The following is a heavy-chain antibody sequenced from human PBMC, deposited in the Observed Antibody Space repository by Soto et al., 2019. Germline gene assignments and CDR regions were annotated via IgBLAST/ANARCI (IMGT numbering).Heavy chain of an antibody. CDR3: TRPADSVGSERPFEF. CDR2: IIPILDIT. Sequence: QVQLVQSGAEVKKPGSSVKVSCKTSGDTFSTYPITWVRQAPGQGLEWVGRIIPILDITDSAQMFQGRVTITADKSTNTAYMELSGLRSEDTAVYYCTRPADSVGSERPFEFWGQGTMVTVSS. J-gene: IGHJ3*01. V-gene: IGHV1-69*02. D-gene: IGHD3-10*01. CDR1: GDTFSTYP.